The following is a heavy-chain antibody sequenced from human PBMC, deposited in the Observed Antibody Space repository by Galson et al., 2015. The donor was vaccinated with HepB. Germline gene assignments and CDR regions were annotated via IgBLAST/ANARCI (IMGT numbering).Heavy chain of an antibody. J-gene: IGHJ3*02. CDR3: ARDSNPYRSNYYGSGAFDI. D-gene: IGHD3-10*01. V-gene: IGHV3-66*01. CDR1: GFTVSSND. CDR2: IHSGGCR. Sequence: SLRLSCAASGFTVSSNDLSWVRQAPGKGLEWVSLIHSGGCRYYADSLKGRFTVSGDNSKTTVDLQMNSLRVEDTALYYCARDSNPYRSNYYGSGAFDIWGQGTMITVSS.